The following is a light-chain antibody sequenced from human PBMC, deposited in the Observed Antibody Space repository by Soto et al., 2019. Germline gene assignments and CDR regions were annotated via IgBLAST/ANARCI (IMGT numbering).Light chain of an antibody. J-gene: IGKJ3*01. Sequence: IQMTQSPSALSASVGERVTITCRASQTINSYLHWYQQKPGKAPKLRIYNTSNVQSGVPSRFSVSGSGTDFTLTISSLHPKDFATYDCQHAGAFGPGTKVDIK. CDR3: QHAGA. V-gene: IGKV1-39*01. CDR2: NTS. CDR1: QTINSY.